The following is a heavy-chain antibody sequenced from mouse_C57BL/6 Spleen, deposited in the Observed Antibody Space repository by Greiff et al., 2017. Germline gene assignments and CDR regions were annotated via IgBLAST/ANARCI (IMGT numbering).Heavy chain of an antibody. V-gene: IGHV1-76*01. CDR2: IYPGSGNT. J-gene: IGHJ2*01. Sequence: QVQLQQSGAELVRPGASVKLSCKASGYTFTDYYINWVKQRPGQGLEWIARIYPGSGNTYYNEKFKGKATLTAEKSSSTAYMQLSSLTSEDSAVYFCATTGVDYWGQGTTLTVSS. CDR3: ATTGVDY. CDR1: GYTFTDYY.